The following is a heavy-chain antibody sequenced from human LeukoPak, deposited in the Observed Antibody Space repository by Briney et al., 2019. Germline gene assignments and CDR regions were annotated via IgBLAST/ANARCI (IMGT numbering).Heavy chain of an antibody. CDR2: INPNSGGT. CDR3: ARAQRGYCSGGSCYVLSY. V-gene: IGHV1-2*02. CDR1: GYTFTGYY. J-gene: IGHJ4*02. Sequence: ASVKVSCKASGYTFTGYYIHGVRQAPGQGLEWMGWINPNSGGTNYAQKSQGRVTMTRDTSISTAYMELSRLRSDDTAVYYCARAQRGYCSGGSCYVLSYWGQGTLVTVSS. D-gene: IGHD2-15*01.